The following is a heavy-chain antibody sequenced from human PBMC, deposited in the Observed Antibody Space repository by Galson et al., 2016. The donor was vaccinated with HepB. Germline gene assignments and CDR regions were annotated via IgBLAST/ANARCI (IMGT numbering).Heavy chain of an antibody. CDR1: GFIFDNYG. CDR3: TKDLQYPIDY. D-gene: IGHD2-2*02. J-gene: IGHJ4*02. CDR2: ISGSGNNK. V-gene: IGHV3-23*01. Sequence: SLRLSCAASGFIFDNYGMSWVRQAPGKGLEWVSTISGSGNNKHYADFVQGRVTISRDNSKNTVSLQMSSLRVEDTAVYYCTKDLQYPIDYWGQGTLLTVSS.